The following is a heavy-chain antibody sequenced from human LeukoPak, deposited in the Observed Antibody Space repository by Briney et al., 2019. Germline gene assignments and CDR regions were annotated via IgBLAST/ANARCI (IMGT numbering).Heavy chain of an antibody. V-gene: IGHV1-46*01. J-gene: IGHJ4*02. CDR1: GYTFTSYY. Sequence: GASVKVSCKASGYTFTSYYMHWVRQSPGQGLEWLGIINPSGGSTSYAQKFQGRVTMTRDTSTSTVYMELRSLRSEDTAVYYCARVSGGSVITSLRFDYWGQGTLVTVSS. D-gene: IGHD2-15*01. CDR3: ARVSGGSVITSLRFDY. CDR2: INPSGGST.